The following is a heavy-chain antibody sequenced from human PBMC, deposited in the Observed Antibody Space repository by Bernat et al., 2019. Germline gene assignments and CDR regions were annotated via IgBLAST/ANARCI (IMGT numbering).Heavy chain of an antibody. Sequence: QVQLQESGPGLVKPSQTLSLTCTVSGGSISSSSYYWGWIRQPPGKGLEWIGSIYYSGSTYYNPSLKSRVTISVDTSKNQFSLKLSSVTAADTAVYYCARHGRRVDTAMVTLLWFSYYFDYWGQGTLVTVSS. V-gene: IGHV4-39*01. CDR2: IYYSGST. D-gene: IGHD5-18*01. CDR1: GGSISSSSYY. J-gene: IGHJ4*02. CDR3: ARHGRRVDTAMVTLLWFSYYFDY.